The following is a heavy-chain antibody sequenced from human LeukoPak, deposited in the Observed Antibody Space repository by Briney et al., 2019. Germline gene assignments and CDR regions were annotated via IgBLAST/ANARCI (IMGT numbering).Heavy chain of an antibody. D-gene: IGHD3-10*01. CDR1: GYSISSGYY. V-gene: IGHV4-38-2*02. Sequence: SETLSLTCTVSGYSISSGYYWGWIRQPPGKGLEWIGSIYHSGSTYYNPSLKSRVTISVDTSKNQFSLKLSSVTAADTAVYYCAREGYYGSGSYTKTYNWFDPWGQGTLVTVSS. CDR3: AREGYYGSGSYTKTYNWFDP. J-gene: IGHJ5*02. CDR2: IYHSGST.